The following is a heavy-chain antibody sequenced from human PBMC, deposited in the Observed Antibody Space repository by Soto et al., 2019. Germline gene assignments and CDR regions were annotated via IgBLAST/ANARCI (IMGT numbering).Heavy chain of an antibody. D-gene: IGHD3-10*01. J-gene: IGHJ4*02. Sequence: EVQLVESGGGLVQPGGSLRLSCAASGFTFSSYWMHWVRQAPGKGLVWVSRITSDGSDTTYADSVKGRFTISRDNAKKTLLLQLNSLRAEDTAVYYCARDKVPFYGPGSFAYWGQGTRVTVSS. CDR1: GFTFSSYW. V-gene: IGHV3-74*01. CDR3: ARDKVPFYGPGSFAY. CDR2: ITSDGSDT.